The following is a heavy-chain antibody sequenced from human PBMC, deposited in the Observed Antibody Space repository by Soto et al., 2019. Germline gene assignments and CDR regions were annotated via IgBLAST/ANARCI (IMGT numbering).Heavy chain of an antibody. J-gene: IGHJ4*02. Sequence: PVGSLRLSCAASGFTFSSYAMSWVRQAPGKGLEWVSAISGSGGSTYYADSVKGRFTISRDNSKNTLYLQMNSLRAEDTAVYYCANGAYYYDSSGQMGSFDYWGQGTLVTVSS. V-gene: IGHV3-23*01. CDR1: GFTFSSYA. CDR2: ISGSGGST. CDR3: ANGAYYYDSSGQMGSFDY. D-gene: IGHD3-22*01.